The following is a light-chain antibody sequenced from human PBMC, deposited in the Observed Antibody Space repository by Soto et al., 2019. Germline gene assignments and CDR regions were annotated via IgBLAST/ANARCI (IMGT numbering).Light chain of an antibody. J-gene: IGKJ3*01. Sequence: EIALTQSPGTLSLSPGERATLSCRASQTVNSDYLAWYQHRPGQAPRLLIYGAFIRAAGIPDRFSGSGSGTDFTLTISRLEPEDFAVYHCHHFSRSAIFTFGPGTTVDIK. CDR1: QTVNSDY. CDR3: HHFSRSAIFT. V-gene: IGKV3-20*01. CDR2: GAF.